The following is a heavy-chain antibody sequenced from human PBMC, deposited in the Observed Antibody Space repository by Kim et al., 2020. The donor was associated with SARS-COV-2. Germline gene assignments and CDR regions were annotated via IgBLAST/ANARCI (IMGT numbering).Heavy chain of an antibody. CDR3: AKDSGLYYDILTGFDY. CDR1: GFTFDDYA. J-gene: IGHJ4*02. Sequence: GGSLRLSCAASGFTFDDYAMRWVRQAPGKGLEWVSGISCNSDSIYYADSVKGRFTISRDNAKNSLYLQMDSLRADDTALYYCAKDSGLYYDILTGFDYWGQGTLVTVSS. CDR2: ISCNSDSI. V-gene: IGHV3-9*01. D-gene: IGHD3-9*01.